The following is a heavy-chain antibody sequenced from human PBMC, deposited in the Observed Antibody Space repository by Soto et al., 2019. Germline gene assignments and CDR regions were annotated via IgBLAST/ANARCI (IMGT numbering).Heavy chain of an antibody. Sequence: QVQLVQSGAEVEKPGASEKVSCKASGYTFTSYAMHWVRQAPGQRLEWMGWINAGNGNTKYSQKFQGRVTITRDTSASTAYMELSSLRSEDTAVYYCARDRLAAAVVGYWFDPWGQGTLVTVSS. CDR3: ARDRLAAAVVGYWFDP. CDR2: INAGNGNT. J-gene: IGHJ5*02. D-gene: IGHD6-13*01. CDR1: GYTFTSYA. V-gene: IGHV1-3*01.